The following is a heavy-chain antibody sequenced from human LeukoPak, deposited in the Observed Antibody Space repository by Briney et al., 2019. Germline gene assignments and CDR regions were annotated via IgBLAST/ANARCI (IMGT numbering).Heavy chain of an antibody. Sequence: GASVKVSCKASGYNFTGYYMHWVRQAPGQGLEWMGWISPNSGGPTYAHKFQGRVTMTRGTSISTAYMELSRLRSDDTAVYYCARESPRSGYYYGDDAFDIWGQGTMVTVSP. CDR1: GYNFTGYY. D-gene: IGHD3-22*01. CDR3: ARESPRSGYYYGDDAFDI. J-gene: IGHJ3*02. V-gene: IGHV1-2*07. CDR2: ISPNSGGP.